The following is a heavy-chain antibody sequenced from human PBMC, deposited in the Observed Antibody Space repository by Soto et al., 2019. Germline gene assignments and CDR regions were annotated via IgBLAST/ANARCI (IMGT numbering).Heavy chain of an antibody. CDR3: TRGSGDYVRDY. V-gene: IGHV3-73*01. Sequence: EVQLVESGGGLVQPGGSLKLSCAVSGFTFSGSAMHWVRQASGKGLEWVGRIRSKSNSYATAYAASVKGRFTISRDDSKNTAYLQMTSLKTEDTAVYYCTRGSGDYVRDYWGQGTLVTVSS. J-gene: IGHJ4*02. D-gene: IGHD4-17*01. CDR1: GFTFSGSA. CDR2: IRSKSNSYAT.